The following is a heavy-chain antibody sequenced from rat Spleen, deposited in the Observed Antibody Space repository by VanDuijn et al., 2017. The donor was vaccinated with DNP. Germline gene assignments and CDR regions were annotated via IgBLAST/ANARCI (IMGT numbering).Heavy chain of an antibody. V-gene: IGHV5-25*01. D-gene: IGHD3-8*01. J-gene: IGHJ2*01. Sequence: EVQLVESGGGLVQPGRSLKLSCAASGFTFSNYYMAWVRQAPTKGLEWVASLSTGGGNTYYQDSVKGRFSISRDNAKSTLYLQVNSLRSEDTATYYCTSNPHIRTAAPFDYWGQGVMVTVSS. CDR1: GFTFSNYY. CDR3: TSNPHIRTAAPFDY. CDR2: LSTGGGNT.